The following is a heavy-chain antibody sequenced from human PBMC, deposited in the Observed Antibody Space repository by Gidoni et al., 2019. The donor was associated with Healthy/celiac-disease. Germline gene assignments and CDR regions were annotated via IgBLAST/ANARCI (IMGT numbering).Heavy chain of an antibody. J-gene: IGHJ4*02. D-gene: IGHD1-20*01. V-gene: IGHV3-11*01. CDR3: ARVMLLGLSRQGSVTTWGYNWNDCDY. CDR1: GFTFSDYY. Sequence: QVQLVESGGGLVKPGGSLRLSCAASGFTFSDYYMSWIRQAPGKGLEWVSYISSIGSTIYYADSVKGRFTISRDNAKNSLYLQMNSLRAEDTAVYYCARVMLLGLSRQGSVTTWGYNWNDCDYWGQGTLVTVSS. CDR2: ISSIGSTI.